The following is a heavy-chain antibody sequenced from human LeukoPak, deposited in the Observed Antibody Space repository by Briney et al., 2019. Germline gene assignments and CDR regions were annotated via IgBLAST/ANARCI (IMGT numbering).Heavy chain of an antibody. Sequence: GRSLRLSCAASGLTFRSYGMHWVRQAPGKGLEWVAVIWYDGSKKYYADSVKGRFTISRDNSKNTLYLQMNSLRAEDTAVYYCAKRQAGTTYYFDYWGQGTLVTVSS. J-gene: IGHJ4*02. CDR2: IWYDGSKK. CDR1: GLTFRSYG. CDR3: AKRQAGTTYYFDY. D-gene: IGHD1-1*01. V-gene: IGHV3-33*06.